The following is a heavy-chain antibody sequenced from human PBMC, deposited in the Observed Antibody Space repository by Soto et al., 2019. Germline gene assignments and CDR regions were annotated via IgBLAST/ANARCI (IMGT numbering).Heavy chain of an antibody. V-gene: IGHV4-38-2*02. Sequence: SETLSLTCTVSGYSISSGYYWGWIRQPPGKGLEWIGSIYHSGSTYYNPSLKSRVTISVDTSKNQFSLKLSSVTAADTAVYYCARDGSGHSSSRDYYFDYWGQGTLVTVSS. J-gene: IGHJ4*02. CDR3: ARDGSGHSSSRDYYFDY. D-gene: IGHD6-13*01. CDR2: IYHSGST. CDR1: GYSISSGYY.